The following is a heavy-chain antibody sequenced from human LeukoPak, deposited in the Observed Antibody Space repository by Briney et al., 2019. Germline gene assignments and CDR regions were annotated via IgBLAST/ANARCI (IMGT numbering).Heavy chain of an antibody. CDR2: INHSGST. D-gene: IGHD4-11*01. CDR3: ARRTTVTIPFGY. V-gene: IGHV4-34*01. CDR1: GGSFSGYY. J-gene: IGHJ4*02. Sequence: PSETLSLTCAVYGGSFSGYYWSWIRQPPGKGLEWIGEINHSGSTNYNPALKSRVTISVDKSKNQFSLKLSSVTAVDTAVFYCARRTTVTIPFGYWGQGTLVTVSS.